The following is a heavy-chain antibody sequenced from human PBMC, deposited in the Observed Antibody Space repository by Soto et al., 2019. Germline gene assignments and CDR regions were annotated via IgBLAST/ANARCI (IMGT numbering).Heavy chain of an antibody. Sequence: RASVKVSCKASGYTFTSYAMHWVRQAPGQRLEWMGWINAGNGNTKYSQKFQGRVTITRDTSASTAYMELSSLRSEDTAVYYCAQTTLFSGPYGMDVWGQGTTVTVSS. CDR1: GYTFTSYA. CDR3: AQTTLFSGPYGMDV. D-gene: IGHD4-4*01. CDR2: INAGNGNT. V-gene: IGHV1-3*01. J-gene: IGHJ6*02.